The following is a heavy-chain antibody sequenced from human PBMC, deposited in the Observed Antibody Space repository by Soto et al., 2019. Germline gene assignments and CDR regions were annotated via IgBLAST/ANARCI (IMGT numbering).Heavy chain of an antibody. V-gene: IGHV4-4*07. CDR1: GGSISSYY. J-gene: IGHJ5*02. Sequence: PSETLSLTCTVSGGSISSYYWSWMRQPAGKGLEWIGRIYPSGSTNYNPSLKSRVTMSVDTSKNQFSLKLSSVPAADTAVYYCARLHLSSGRNNWFDPWGQGTLVTVSS. D-gene: IGHD6-19*01. CDR2: IYPSGST. CDR3: ARLHLSSGRNNWFDP.